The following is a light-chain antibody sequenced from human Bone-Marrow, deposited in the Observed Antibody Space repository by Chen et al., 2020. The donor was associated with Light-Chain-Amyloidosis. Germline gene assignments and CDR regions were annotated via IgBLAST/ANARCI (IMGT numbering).Light chain of an antibody. V-gene: IGLV3-21*02. J-gene: IGLJ3*02. CDR3: QVWDRSSDRPV. Sequence: SYVLTQPSSVSVAPGQTATIACGGNIIGSTSGHWYQQTPGQAPLLVVYDDSDRPSGIPERVSGSNSGNTATLTISRVEAGDEADYYCQVWDRSSDRPVFGGGTKLTVL. CDR2: DDS. CDR1: IIGSTS.